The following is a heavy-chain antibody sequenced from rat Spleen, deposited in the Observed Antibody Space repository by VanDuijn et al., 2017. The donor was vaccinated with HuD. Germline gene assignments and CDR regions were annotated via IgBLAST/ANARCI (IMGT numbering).Heavy chain of an antibody. CDR2: ISYDGSST. D-gene: IGHD1-12*02. CDR3: ARHGWYYDGTYYETPYVMDA. J-gene: IGHJ4*01. V-gene: IGHV5-7*01. Sequence: EVQLVESGGGLVQPGRSLKLSCAASGFTFSDYNMAWVRQAPKKGLEWVATISYDGSSTYYRDSVKGRFTISRDNAKSTLYLQMDSLWSEDTATDYCARHGWYYDGTYYETPYVMDAWGQGASVTVSS. CDR1: GFTFSDYN.